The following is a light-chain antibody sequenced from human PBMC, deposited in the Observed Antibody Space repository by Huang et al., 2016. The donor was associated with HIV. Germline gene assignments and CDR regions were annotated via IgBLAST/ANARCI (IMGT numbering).Light chain of an antibody. CDR1: QSISSN. CDR3: QQYNNRYT. CDR2: GAS. J-gene: IGKJ2*01. V-gene: IGKV3-15*01. Sequence: IVMTQSPATLSVSPGDRATLSCRASQSISSNLAWYQQKPGQAPRLLLYGASTRATGIPARFSGSGSVTEFTLTISSLQSEDFAVYYCQQYNNRYTFGQGTKLEIK.